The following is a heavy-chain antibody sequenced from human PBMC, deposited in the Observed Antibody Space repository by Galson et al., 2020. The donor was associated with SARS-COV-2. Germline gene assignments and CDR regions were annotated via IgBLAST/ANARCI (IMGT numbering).Heavy chain of an antibody. J-gene: IGHJ4*02. CDR3: AKREDSSGYPYYFEH. D-gene: IGHD3-22*01. Sequence: GGSLRLSCAASGFTFSNYAMSWVRQAPGKGLEWVSAIGGSGGSTYYADSVKGRFTISRDNSKNTLYLQMNSLRAEDTAVYYCAKREDSSGYPYYFEHGGQGTLVRVSS. CDR1: GFTFSNYA. CDR2: IGGSGGST. V-gene: IGHV3-23*01.